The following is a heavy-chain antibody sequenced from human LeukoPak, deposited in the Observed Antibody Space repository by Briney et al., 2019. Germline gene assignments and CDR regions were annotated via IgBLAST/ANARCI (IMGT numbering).Heavy chain of an antibody. CDR2: LYRGGST. Sequence: GGSLRLSCAGSGLTVSTNYMSWVRQAPGKGLEWVSVLYRGGSTYYADSVKGRFTVSRDNSKNTMYLQMTSLRAEDSAVYFCARDFHRYCYDCGDYYTTFDIWGQGTMVTVSS. J-gene: IGHJ3*02. CDR1: GLTVSTNY. D-gene: IGHD3-22*01. V-gene: IGHV3-66*01. CDR3: ARDFHRYCYDCGDYYTTFDI.